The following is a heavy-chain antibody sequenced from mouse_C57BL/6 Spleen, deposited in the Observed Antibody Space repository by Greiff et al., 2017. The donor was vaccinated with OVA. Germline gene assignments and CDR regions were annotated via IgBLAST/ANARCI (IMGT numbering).Heavy chain of an antibody. D-gene: IGHD4-1*01. Sequence: QVQLQQSVPGLVHPSQSLSITCTVPGFSLTSYGVHWVRQSPGKGLEWLGVIWSGGSTDYNAAFISRLSISKDNSKSQVFFKMNSLQADDTAIYYGASGLTGTYYFDHCGQGTTLSVSS. CDR3: ASGLTGTYYFDH. CDR2: IWSGGST. CDR1: GFSLTSYG. V-gene: IGHV2-2*01. J-gene: IGHJ2*01.